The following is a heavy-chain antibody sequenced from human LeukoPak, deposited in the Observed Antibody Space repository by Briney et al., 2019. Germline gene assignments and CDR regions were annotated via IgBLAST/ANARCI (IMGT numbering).Heavy chain of an antibody. D-gene: IGHD2-2*01. V-gene: IGHV1-2*02. CDR3: ASASVVGEFDY. J-gene: IGHJ4*02. CDR1: GYTFTGYF. Sequence: ASVKVSCKASGYTFTGYFMHWVRQAPGQGLEWMGWINPNSGGTNSAQKFQGRVTMTRDTSISTAYMELSRLRSDDTAVYYCASASVVGEFDYWGQGTLVTVSS. CDR2: INPNSGGT.